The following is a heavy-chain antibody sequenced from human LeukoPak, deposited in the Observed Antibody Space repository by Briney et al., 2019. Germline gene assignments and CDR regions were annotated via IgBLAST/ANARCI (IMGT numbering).Heavy chain of an antibody. V-gene: IGHV4-59*12. CDR3: ARDQGAWELLPGWFDP. D-gene: IGHD1-26*01. J-gene: IGHJ5*02. Sequence: SETLSLTCTVSGGSISSYYWSWIRQPPGKGLEWIGYIYYSGSTNYNPSLKSRVTISVDTSKNQFSLKLSSVTAADTAVYYCARDQGAWELLPGWFDPWGQGTLVTVSS. CDR1: GGSISSYY. CDR2: IYYSGST.